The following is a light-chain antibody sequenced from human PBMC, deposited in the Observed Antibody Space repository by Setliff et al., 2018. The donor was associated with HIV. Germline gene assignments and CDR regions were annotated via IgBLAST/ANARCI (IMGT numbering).Light chain of an antibody. Sequence: QSVLTQPPSVSGSPGQSIIISCTGTINNIGSYNRVSWYQQRPGTAPKLIIFEVNKRPSGVSNRFSGSKSGSTASLAISGLQADDEGDYYCCSYAGTDTFVVFGTGTKAT. CDR3: CSYAGTDTFVV. V-gene: IGLV2-23*02. J-gene: IGLJ1*01. CDR1: INNIGSYNR. CDR2: EVN.